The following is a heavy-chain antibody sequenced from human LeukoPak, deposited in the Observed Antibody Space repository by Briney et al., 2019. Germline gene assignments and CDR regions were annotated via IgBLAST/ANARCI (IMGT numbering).Heavy chain of an antibody. J-gene: IGHJ6*02. CDR3: ARVLRYSSSWYFFGYYGMDV. CDR2: ISSGGSTI. CDR1: GFTFSDYY. V-gene: IGHV3-11*01. D-gene: IGHD6-13*01. Sequence: GGSLRLSCAASGFTFSDYYMSWIRQAPGKGLEWVSYISSGGSTIYYADSVKGRFTISRDNAKNSLYLQMNSLRAEDTAVYYCARVLRYSSSWYFFGYYGMDVWGQGTTVTVSS.